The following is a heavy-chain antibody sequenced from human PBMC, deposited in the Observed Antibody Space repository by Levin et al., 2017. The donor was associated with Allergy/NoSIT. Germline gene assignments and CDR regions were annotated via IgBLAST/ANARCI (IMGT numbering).Heavy chain of an antibody. J-gene: IGHJ4*02. Sequence: GGSLRLSCKGSGSSFTSYWIGWVRQMPGKGLEWMGIIYPGDSDTRYSPSFQGQVTISADKSISTAYLQWSSLKASDTAMYYCASLPATASGFDYWGQGTLVTVSS. V-gene: IGHV5-51*01. D-gene: IGHD2-2*01. CDR2: IYPGDSDT. CDR3: ASLPATASGFDY. CDR1: GSSFTSYW.